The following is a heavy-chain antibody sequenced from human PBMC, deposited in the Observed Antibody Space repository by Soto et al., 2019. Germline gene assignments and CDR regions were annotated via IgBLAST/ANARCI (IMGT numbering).Heavy chain of an antibody. CDR2: INHSGST. J-gene: IGHJ4*02. CDR1: GGSFGGYY. CDR3: ARAGVEVTVFDY. Sequence: SETLSLTCAVYGGSFGGYYWSWIRQPPGKGLEWIGEINHSGSTNYNPSLKSRVTISVDTSKNQFSLKLSSVTAADTAVYYCARAGVEVTVFDYWGQGTLVPVSS. V-gene: IGHV4-34*01. D-gene: IGHD2-21*02.